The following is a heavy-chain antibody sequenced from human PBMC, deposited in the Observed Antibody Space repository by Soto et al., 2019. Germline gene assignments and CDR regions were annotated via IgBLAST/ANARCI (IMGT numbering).Heavy chain of an antibody. V-gene: IGHV3-74*01. D-gene: IGHD3-9*01. CDR1: GFTFSSYW. Sequence: EVQLVESGGGLVQPGGSLSLSCAASGFTFSSYWMHWVRQAPGQGLVWVSRINSDGSSTSYADSVKGRFTISRDNAKNTLYLQMNSLRAEDTAVYYCARGEGFDILTGYWLVLRSMVDYWGQGTLVTVSS. CDR3: ARGEGFDILTGYWLVLRSMVDY. CDR2: INSDGSST. J-gene: IGHJ4*02.